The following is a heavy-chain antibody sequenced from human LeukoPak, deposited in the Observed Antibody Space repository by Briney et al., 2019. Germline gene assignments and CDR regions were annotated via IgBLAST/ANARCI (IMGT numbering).Heavy chain of an antibody. V-gene: IGHV1-2*02. CDR1: GYTFTRKS. CDR2: INPNSGGT. D-gene: IGHD3-22*01. J-gene: IGHJ4*02. Sequence: ASVKVSCKASGYTFTRKSIHWVGQAPGQGRQWMGWINPNSGGTKYAQNFQGRVTMTRDTSISTAYMELSSLRSDDTAVYYCARRNYDSSGYYFDYWGQGTLVSVSS. CDR3: ARRNYDSSGYYFDY.